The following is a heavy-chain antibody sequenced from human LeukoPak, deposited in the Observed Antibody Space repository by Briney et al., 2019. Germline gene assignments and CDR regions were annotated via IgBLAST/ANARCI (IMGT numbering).Heavy chain of an antibody. J-gene: IGHJ4*02. D-gene: IGHD3-22*01. CDR1: GFTSSSYG. V-gene: IGHV3-30*18. CDR3: AKEKVYYYDSSGYEFYFDY. Sequence: GRSLRLSCAASGFTSSSYGMHWVRQAPGKGLEWVAVISYDGSNKYYADSVKGRFTISRDNSKNTLYLQMNSLRAEDTAVYYCAKEKVYYYDSSGYEFYFDYWGQGTLVTVSS. CDR2: ISYDGSNK.